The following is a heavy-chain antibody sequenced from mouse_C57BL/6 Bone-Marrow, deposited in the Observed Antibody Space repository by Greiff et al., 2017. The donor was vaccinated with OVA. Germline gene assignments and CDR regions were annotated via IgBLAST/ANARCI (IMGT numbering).Heavy chain of an antibody. Sequence: EVKLMESGGGLVQPGGSLKLSCAASGFTFSDYYMYWVRQTPEKRLEWVAYISNGGGSTYYPDTVEGRFTISRDNAKNTLYLQMSRLKSEDTAMYYCARHDYYAMDYWGQGTSVTVSS. CDR1: GFTFSDYY. V-gene: IGHV5-12*01. CDR3: ARHDYYAMDY. CDR2: ISNGGGST. J-gene: IGHJ4*01.